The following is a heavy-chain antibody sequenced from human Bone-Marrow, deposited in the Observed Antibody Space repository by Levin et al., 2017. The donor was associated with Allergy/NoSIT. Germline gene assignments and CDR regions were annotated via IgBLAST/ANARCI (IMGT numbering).Heavy chain of an antibody. D-gene: IGHD2-2*01. CDR2: INHSGST. CDR3: ARIPFDIVVVPAAHEKELYYYYYYGMDV. CDR1: GGSFSGYY. Sequence: SETLSLTCAVYGGSFSGYYWSWIRQPPGKGLEWIGEINHSGSTNYNPSLKSRVTISVDTSKNQFSLKLSSVTAADTAVYYCARIPFDIVVVPAAHEKELYYYYYYGMDVWGQGTTVTVSS. J-gene: IGHJ6*02. V-gene: IGHV4-34*01.